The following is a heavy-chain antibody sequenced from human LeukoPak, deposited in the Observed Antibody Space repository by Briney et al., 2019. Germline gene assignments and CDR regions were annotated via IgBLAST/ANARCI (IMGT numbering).Heavy chain of an antibody. V-gene: IGHV3-23*01. Sequence: PGGSLRLSCAASGFTFSSYAMSWVRQAPGKGLEWVSTINGHGGSTYYATSVRGRVTISRDNSKHTLYLQMNSLRAEDTALYYCAKDPQHNWNYRFDPWGQGTLVTVSS. D-gene: IGHD1-7*01. CDR3: AKDPQHNWNYRFDP. CDR2: INGHGGST. J-gene: IGHJ5*02. CDR1: GFTFSSYA.